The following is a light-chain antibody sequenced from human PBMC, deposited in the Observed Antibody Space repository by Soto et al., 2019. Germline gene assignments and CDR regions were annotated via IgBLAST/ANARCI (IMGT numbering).Light chain of an antibody. Sequence: EIVFTPSPATLSLSPGARATLSCRASQSVSSYLAWYQQKPGQAPRLLIYGASSRATGIPDRFSGSGSGTDFTLTISRLEPEDFATYYCQKYNSAPRTFGQGTKVDIK. V-gene: IGKV3-11*01. CDR2: GAS. J-gene: IGKJ1*01. CDR1: QSVSSY. CDR3: QKYNSAPRT.